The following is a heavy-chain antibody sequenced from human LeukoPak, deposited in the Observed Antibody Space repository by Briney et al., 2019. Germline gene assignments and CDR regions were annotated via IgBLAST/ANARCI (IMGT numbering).Heavy chain of an antibody. V-gene: IGHV4-59*01. D-gene: IGHD4-11*01. CDR1: GDSISSYY. J-gene: IGHJ6*02. CDR2: IYNSETT. CDR3: ARVVYSHYWPEGMDV. Sequence: PSETLSLTCTVSGDSISSYYWSWIRQPPGKGLEWIGYIYNSETTNYNPSLESRVTISEDTSKTQFSLMLTSVTAADTAVYYCARVVYSHYWPEGMDVWGQGTTVTVSS.